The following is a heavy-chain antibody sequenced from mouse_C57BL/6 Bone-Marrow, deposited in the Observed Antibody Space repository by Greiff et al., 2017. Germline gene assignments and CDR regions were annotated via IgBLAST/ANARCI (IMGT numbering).Heavy chain of an antibody. CDR3: ARQAGSSYPRCYAMDY. D-gene: IGHD1-1*01. CDR2: IWSDGST. Sequence: VQLKESGPGLVAPSPSLSITCTASGFSLTSYGVHWVRQPPGKGLEWLVVIWSDGSTTYNSALKSRLSISKDNSKSQVFLKMNSLQTDDTAMYYCARQAGSSYPRCYAMDYWGQGTSVTVSA. CDR1: GFSLTSYG. V-gene: IGHV2-6-1*01. J-gene: IGHJ4*01.